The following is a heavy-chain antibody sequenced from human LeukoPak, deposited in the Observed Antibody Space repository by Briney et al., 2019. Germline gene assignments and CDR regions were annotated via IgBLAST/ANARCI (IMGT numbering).Heavy chain of an antibody. V-gene: IGHV1-2*02. D-gene: IGHD3-10*01. CDR2: INPNSGGT. Sequence: ASVKVSCKASGYTFTGYYMHWVRQAPGQGLEWMGWINPNSGGTNYAQKFQGRVTMTRDTSISTAYMELSRLRSDDTAVYYCARGGMVRGVTYYYYMDVWGKGTTVTVSS. CDR3: ARGGMVRGVTYYYYMDV. CDR1: GYTFTGYY. J-gene: IGHJ6*03.